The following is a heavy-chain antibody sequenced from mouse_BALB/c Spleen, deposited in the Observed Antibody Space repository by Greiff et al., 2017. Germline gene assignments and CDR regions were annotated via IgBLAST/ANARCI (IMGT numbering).Heavy chain of an antibody. Sequence: EVKLQESGAELVKPGASVKLSCTASGFNIKDTYMHWVKQRPEQGLEWIGRIDPANGNTKYDPKFQGKATITADTSSNTAYLQLSSLTSEDTAVYYSNYGSSPYYAMDYWGQGTSVTVSS. CDR3: NYGSSPYYAMDY. CDR2: IDPANGNT. CDR1: GFNIKDTY. J-gene: IGHJ4*01. D-gene: IGHD1-1*01. V-gene: IGHV14-3*02.